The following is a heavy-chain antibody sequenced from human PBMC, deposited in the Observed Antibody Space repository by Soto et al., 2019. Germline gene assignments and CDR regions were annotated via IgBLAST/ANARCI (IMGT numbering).Heavy chain of an antibody. CDR2: IYYKGNT. Sequence: SETLSLTCTVSGGSISSYYWSWIRQPPGKGLEWLGYIYYKGNTNYNPSLKSRVTISVDTSKNQFSLKLSSVIAADTAVYYCARHKFGSLDPYYYYYLDVWGKGTTVTVSS. D-gene: IGHD2-15*01. V-gene: IGHV4-59*08. CDR3: ARHKFGSLDPYYYYYLDV. CDR1: GGSISSYY. J-gene: IGHJ6*03.